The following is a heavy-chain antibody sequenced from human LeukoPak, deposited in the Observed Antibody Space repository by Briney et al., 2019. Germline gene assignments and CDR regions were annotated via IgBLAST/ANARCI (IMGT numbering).Heavy chain of an antibody. CDR2: ISSSSSYI. Sequence: GGSLRLSCAASGFTFSSYGMNWVRQAPGKGLEWVSSISSSSSYIYYADSVKGRFTISRDNAKNSLYLQMNSLRAEDTAVYYCARDQSPYAFDIWGQGTMVTVSS. CDR3: ARDQSPYAFDI. CDR1: GFTFSSYG. J-gene: IGHJ3*02. V-gene: IGHV3-21*01.